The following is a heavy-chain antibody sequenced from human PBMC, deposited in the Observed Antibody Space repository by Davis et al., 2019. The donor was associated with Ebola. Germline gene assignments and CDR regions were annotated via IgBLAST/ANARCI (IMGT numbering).Heavy chain of an antibody. V-gene: IGHV1-3*01. CDR3: ARDGGRGSAAAGTCLDY. D-gene: IGHD6-13*01. CDR2: INAGNGNT. CDR1: GYTFTSSD. Sequence: AASVKVSCKASGYTFTSSDIHWVRQAPGQRLEWMGWINAGNGNTKYSQKFQGRVTITRDTSASTAYMELSSLRSEDTAVYYCARDGGRGSAAAGTCLDYWGRGTLVTVSS. J-gene: IGHJ4*02.